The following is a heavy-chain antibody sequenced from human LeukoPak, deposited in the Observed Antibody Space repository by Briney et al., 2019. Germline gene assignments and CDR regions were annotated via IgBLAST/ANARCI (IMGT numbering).Heavy chain of an antibody. Sequence: SETLSLTCTVSGGSISSYYWGWIRQPPGKGLEWIGSIYHSGSTYYNPSLKSRVIISVDTSKNQFSLKLSSVTAADTAVYYCARHNEEVTMVRGVVYYYYYYMDVWGKGTTVTISS. D-gene: IGHD3-10*01. CDR1: GGSISSYY. CDR2: IYHSGST. V-gene: IGHV4-39*01. CDR3: ARHNEEVTMVRGVVYYYYYYMDV. J-gene: IGHJ6*03.